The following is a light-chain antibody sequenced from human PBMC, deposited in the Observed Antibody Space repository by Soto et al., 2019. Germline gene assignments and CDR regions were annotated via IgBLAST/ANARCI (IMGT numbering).Light chain of an antibody. V-gene: IGLV1-51*01. CDR1: ASNIGNNS. CDR2: DDN. Sequence: QSVLTQPPSVSAAPGQRVTISCSGSASNIGNNSVSWYQQLPGAAPKLLIYDDNNRPSGIPDRFSGSKSGTSAILGITGLQTGDEADYYCGTWDTSLPACVFGPGTKLTVL. CDR3: GTWDTSLPACV. J-gene: IGLJ1*01.